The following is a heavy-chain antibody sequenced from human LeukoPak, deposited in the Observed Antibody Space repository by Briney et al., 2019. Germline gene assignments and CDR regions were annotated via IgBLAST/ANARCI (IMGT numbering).Heavy chain of an antibody. J-gene: IGHJ4*02. V-gene: IGHV4-4*02. CDR2: MYLSGTT. CDR3: AGLVGRYSSGLYYYYFDY. D-gene: IGHD3-22*01. CDR1: GDSINSLDL. Sequence: SETLSLTCTVSGDSINSLDLWSWVRQPPGKGLEWIGEMYLSGTTHSNPSVKSRVTISIDKSKNQFFLNLSSVTAADTAVYYCAGLVGRYSSGLYYYYFDYWSQGTLVTVSS.